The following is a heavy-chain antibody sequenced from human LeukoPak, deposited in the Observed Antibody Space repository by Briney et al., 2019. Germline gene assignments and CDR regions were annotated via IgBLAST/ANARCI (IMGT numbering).Heavy chain of an antibody. CDR1: GFTFDDYS. CDR2: ISRDGRAT. CDR3: TKDRYCTTTFCPLDY. V-gene: IGHV3-43*01. D-gene: IGHD2-8*01. J-gene: IGHJ4*02. Sequence: PGGSLRLFCVASGFTFDDYSFHWVRQAPGKGLEWLSLISRDGRATYYADSVKGRFTISRDNSKNSLYLQMNSLRTEDTALYYCTKDRYCTTTFCPLDYWGQGTLVTVSS.